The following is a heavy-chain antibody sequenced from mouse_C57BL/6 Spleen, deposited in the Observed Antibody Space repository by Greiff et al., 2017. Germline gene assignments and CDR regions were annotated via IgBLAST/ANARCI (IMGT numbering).Heavy chain of an antibody. J-gene: IGHJ3*01. D-gene: IGHD1-1*01. V-gene: IGHV1-82*01. CDR2: IYPGDGDT. CDR3: AREVTTVVATRFAY. Sequence: QVQLQQSGPELVKPGASVKISCKASGYAFSSSWMNWVKQRPGKGLEWIGRIYPGDGDTNYNGKFKGKATLTADKSSSTAYMQLSSLTSEDSAVYFCAREVTTVVATRFAYWGQGTLVTVSA. CDR1: GYAFSSSW.